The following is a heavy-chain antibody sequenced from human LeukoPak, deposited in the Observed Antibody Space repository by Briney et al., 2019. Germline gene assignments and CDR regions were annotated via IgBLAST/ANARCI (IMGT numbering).Heavy chain of an antibody. CDR2: ISHDGSNK. CDR1: GFTFSSYG. V-gene: IGHV3-30*03. Sequence: GGSLRLSCAASGFTFSSYGMHWVRQAPGKGPEWVAAISHDGSNKYHADSVKGRFTISRDNSKNTLYLQMNSLRAEDTAVYYCARMMRLITMVRGVPDYWGQGTLVTVSS. J-gene: IGHJ4*02. CDR3: ARMMRLITMVRGVPDY. D-gene: IGHD3-10*01.